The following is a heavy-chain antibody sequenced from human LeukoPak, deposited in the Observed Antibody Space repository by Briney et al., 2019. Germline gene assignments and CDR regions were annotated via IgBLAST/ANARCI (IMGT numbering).Heavy chain of an antibody. D-gene: IGHD6-13*01. J-gene: IGHJ4*02. CDR2: INTNTGNP. Sequence: ASVKVSCKASGYTFTSYAMNWVRQAPGQGLEGMGWINTNTGNPSYAQGFTGRFVFSLDTSVSTAYLQISSLKAEDTAVYYCARDPGALQSSSWPNFDYWGQGTLVTVSS. CDR1: GYTFTSYA. V-gene: IGHV7-4-1*02. CDR3: ARDPGALQSSSWPNFDY.